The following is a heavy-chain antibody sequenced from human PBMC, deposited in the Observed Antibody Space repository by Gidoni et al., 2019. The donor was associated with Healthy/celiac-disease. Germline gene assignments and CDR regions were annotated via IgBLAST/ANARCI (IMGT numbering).Heavy chain of an antibody. D-gene: IGHD6-6*01. CDR3: AKPSTSIAARGYFDY. V-gene: IGHV3-30*18. J-gene: IGHJ4*02. CDR2: ISYDGSNK. CDR1: GFTFRSYG. Sequence: QVQLVESGGGVVQPGRSLRLSCAASGFTFRSYGMHWVRQAPGKGLECVAVISYDGSNKYYADSVKGRFTISRDNSKNTLYLQMNSLRAEDTAVYYCAKPSTSIAARGYFDYWGQGTLVTVSS.